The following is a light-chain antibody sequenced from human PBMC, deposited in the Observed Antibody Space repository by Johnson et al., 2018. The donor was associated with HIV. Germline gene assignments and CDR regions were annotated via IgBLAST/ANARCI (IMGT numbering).Light chain of an antibody. CDR1: SSNIGNNY. CDR3: GTWDSRLSTCGV. J-gene: IGLJ1*01. Sequence: QSVLTQPPSVSAAPGQKVTISCSGSSSNIGNNYVSWYQQLPGTAPKLLIYDNNKRPSGIPDRFSGSKSGTSATLGITGLQTGDEADYYCGTWDSRLSTCGVFGTGTKVTVL. V-gene: IGLV1-51*01. CDR2: DNN.